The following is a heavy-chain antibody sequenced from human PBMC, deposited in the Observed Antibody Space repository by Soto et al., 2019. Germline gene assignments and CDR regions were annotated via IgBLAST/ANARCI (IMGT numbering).Heavy chain of an antibody. Sequence: QVQLVESGGGVVQSGRSLRLSCSASGFTFSSYAMHWVRQAPDKGLEWVAVISYDGRNEFYAESVKGRFTLSRDSSKKTLYLRMNSLRVEDTAMYYRARDLGSTWYSGGAKHYYGMDVWGQGNTVNVS. D-gene: IGHD6-13*01. CDR1: GFTFSSYA. CDR2: ISYDGRNE. J-gene: IGHJ6*02. V-gene: IGHV3-30-3*01. CDR3: ARDLGSTWYSGGAKHYYGMDV.